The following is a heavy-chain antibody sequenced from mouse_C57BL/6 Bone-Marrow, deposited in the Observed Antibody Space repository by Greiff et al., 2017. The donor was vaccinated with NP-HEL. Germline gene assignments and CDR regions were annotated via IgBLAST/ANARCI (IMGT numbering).Heavy chain of an antibody. Sequence: VQLQQPGAELVKPGASVKLSCKASGYTFTSYWMHWVKQRPGQGLEWIGMIHPNSGSTNYNEKFKSKATLTVDKSSSTAYMQRSSLTSEDSAVYYGARSPGRGFDYWGQGTTRTVSS. J-gene: IGHJ2*01. CDR2: IHPNSGST. CDR1: GYTFTSYW. V-gene: IGHV1-64*01. CDR3: ARSPGRGFDY. D-gene: IGHD3-3*01.